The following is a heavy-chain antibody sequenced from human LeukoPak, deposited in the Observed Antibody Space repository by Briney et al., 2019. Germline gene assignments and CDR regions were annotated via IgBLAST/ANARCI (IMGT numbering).Heavy chain of an antibody. CDR2: INPSGGST. Sequence: ASVKVSCKASGYTFTSYYMHWVRQAPGQGLEWMGIINPSGGSTSYAQKFQGRVTITRDTSASTAYMELSSLRSEDMAVYYCARELAFDAFDIWGQGTIVTVSS. V-gene: IGHV1-46*01. CDR3: ARELAFDAFDI. J-gene: IGHJ3*02. CDR1: GYTFTSYY.